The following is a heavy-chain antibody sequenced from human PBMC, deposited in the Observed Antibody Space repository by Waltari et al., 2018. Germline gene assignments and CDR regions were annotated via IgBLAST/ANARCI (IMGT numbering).Heavy chain of an antibody. Sequence: QVQLQQWGAGLLKPSETLSLTCAVYGGSFSGYYWSWIRQPPGKGLEWIGERNHSGSTNYNPSLKSRVTRSVDTSKNQFSLKLSSVTAADTAVYYCASRVYAIPFWYFDLWGRGTLVTVSS. V-gene: IGHV4-34*01. D-gene: IGHD2-8*01. CDR2: RNHSGST. J-gene: IGHJ2*01. CDR1: GGSFSGYY. CDR3: ASRVYAIPFWYFDL.